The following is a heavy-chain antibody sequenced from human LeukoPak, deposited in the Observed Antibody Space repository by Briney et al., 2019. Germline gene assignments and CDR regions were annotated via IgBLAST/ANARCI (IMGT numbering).Heavy chain of an antibody. CDR1: GGTFSSYA. V-gene: IGHV1-69*13. CDR2: IIPIFGTA. D-gene: IGHD3-10*01. Sequence: SVKVSCKASGGTFSSYAISWVRQAPGQGLEWMGGIIPIFGTANYAQKFQGRVTITADESTSTAYMELSSLRSEDTAVYYCARDLIVGPSPPYYFDYWGQGTLVTVSS. J-gene: IGHJ4*02. CDR3: ARDLIVGPSPPYYFDY.